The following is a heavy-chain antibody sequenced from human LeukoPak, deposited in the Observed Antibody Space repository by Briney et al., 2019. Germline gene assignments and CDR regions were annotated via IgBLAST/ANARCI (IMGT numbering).Heavy chain of an antibody. CDR3: GKRGHFYGSTDPYYIDY. V-gene: IGHV3-23*01. J-gene: IGHJ4*02. Sequence: GGSLRLSCVASGFTFSTSAMSWVRQAPGKGLEWVSSMGSDGGTYYADSVKGRFTISRDNSKNTLYLQINSLRDEDTAVYYCGKRGHFYGSTDPYYIDYWGQGILVTVSS. CDR1: GFTFSTSA. D-gene: IGHD3-10*01. CDR2: MGSDGGT.